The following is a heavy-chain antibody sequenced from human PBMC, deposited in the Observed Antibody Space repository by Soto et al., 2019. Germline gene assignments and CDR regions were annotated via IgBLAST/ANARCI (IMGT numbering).Heavy chain of an antibody. Sequence: QVQLQESGPGLVKPSGTLSLTCVVSGGSISSSNWWSWVRQSPGKGLEWIGEINYNGNTMYNEFLTSRVTISIDPSKNHFSLKLSSVTAADTAVYYCARTYSGYDRSFDYWGQGTLVTVSS. D-gene: IGHD5-12*01. CDR1: GGSISSSNW. CDR2: INYNGNT. J-gene: IGHJ4*02. V-gene: IGHV4-4*02. CDR3: ARTYSGYDRSFDY.